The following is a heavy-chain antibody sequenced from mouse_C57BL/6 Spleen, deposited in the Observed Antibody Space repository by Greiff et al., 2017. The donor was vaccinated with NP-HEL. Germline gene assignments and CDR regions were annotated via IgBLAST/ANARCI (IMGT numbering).Heavy chain of an antibody. J-gene: IGHJ2*01. V-gene: IGHV5-17*01. CDR2: ISSGSSTI. CDR3: ARGLGSFDY. Sequence: EVQLQQSGGGLVKPGGSLKLSCAASGFTFSDYGMHWVRQAPEKGLEWVAYISSGSSTIYYADTVKGRFTISRDNAKNTLFLQMTSLRSEDTAMYYCARGLGSFDYWGQGTTLTVSS. CDR1: GFTFSDYG. D-gene: IGHD4-1*01.